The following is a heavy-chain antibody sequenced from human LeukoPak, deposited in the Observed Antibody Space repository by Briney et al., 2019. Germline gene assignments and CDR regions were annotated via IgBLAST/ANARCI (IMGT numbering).Heavy chain of an antibody. CDR1: GGSVSSGSYD. Sequence: SETLSPTCTVSGGSVSSGSYDWSWLRQPPGKGLEWIVHIDYSGSTRYNSSLKSRVTIAVDTSKNQFSLKLNSVTAADTAIFYCARDDRCSGDSCYYLWGQGTLVTVSS. J-gene: IGHJ5*02. CDR2: IDYSGST. D-gene: IGHD2-15*01. CDR3: ARDDRCSGDSCYYL. V-gene: IGHV4-61*01.